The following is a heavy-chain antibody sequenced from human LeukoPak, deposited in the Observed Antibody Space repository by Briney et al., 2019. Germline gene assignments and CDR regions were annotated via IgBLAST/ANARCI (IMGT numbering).Heavy chain of an antibody. CDR1: GYTFTSYG. CDR2: ISAYNGNT. V-gene: IGHV1-18*01. CDR3: ARVTGCSSTSCYLYYYYYMDV. D-gene: IGHD2-2*01. J-gene: IGHJ6*03. Sequence: ASVKVSCKASGYTFTSYGISWVRQAPGQGLEWMGWISAYNGNTSYAQKLQGRVTMTTDTSTSTAYMELRSLRSDDTAVYYCARVTGCSSTSCYLYYYYYMDVWGKGTTVTVSS.